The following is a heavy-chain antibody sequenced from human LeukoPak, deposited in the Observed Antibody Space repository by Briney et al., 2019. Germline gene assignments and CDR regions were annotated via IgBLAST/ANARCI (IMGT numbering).Heavy chain of an antibody. CDR2: ISGSGGRT. D-gene: IGHD2-2*01. CDR1: GFTFSTHV. Sequence: PGGSLRLFCAASGFTFSTHVMTWVRQAPGKGLEWVSAISGSGGRTYYADSVKGRFTISRDNSKNTLYLQMNSLRAEDTAVYYCAKVGIKTVVVPAAWGQGTLVTVSS. CDR3: AKVGIKTVVVPAA. V-gene: IGHV3-23*01. J-gene: IGHJ5*02.